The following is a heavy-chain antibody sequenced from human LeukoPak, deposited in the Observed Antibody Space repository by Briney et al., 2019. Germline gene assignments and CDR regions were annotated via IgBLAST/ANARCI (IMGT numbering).Heavy chain of an antibody. V-gene: IGHV1-69*13. Sequence: GASVKVSCKASGYTFTSYGISWVRQAPGQGLEWMGGIIPIFGTANYAQKFQGRVTITADESTSTAYMELSSLRSEDTAVYYCARNVAAAGTRGAVTTTFYYCYGMDVWGQGTTVTVSS. CDR2: IIPIFGTA. J-gene: IGHJ6*02. CDR3: ARNVAAAGTRGAVTTTFYYCYGMDV. CDR1: GYTFTSYG. D-gene: IGHD6-13*01.